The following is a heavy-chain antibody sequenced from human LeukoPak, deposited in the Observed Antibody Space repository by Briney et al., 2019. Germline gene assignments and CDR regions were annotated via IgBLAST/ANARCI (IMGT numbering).Heavy chain of an antibody. J-gene: IGHJ4*02. Sequence: PSETLSLTCTVSGGSISNYYWSWIRQPPGKGLEWIGYIYYSGSTNYNPSLKCRVTISVDTSSNQFSLKLNSVTAADTAVYYCARRAYGSGSFNRYHFDYWGQGTLVAVSS. CDR1: GGSISNYY. D-gene: IGHD3-10*01. CDR3: ARRAYGSGSFNRYHFDY. V-gene: IGHV4-59*08. CDR2: IYYSGST.